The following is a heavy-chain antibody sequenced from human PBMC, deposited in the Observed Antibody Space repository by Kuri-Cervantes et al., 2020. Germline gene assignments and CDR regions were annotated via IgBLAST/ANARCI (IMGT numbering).Heavy chain of an antibody. CDR3: ARTWNDRDDAFDI. CDR1: GVTFSNAW. D-gene: IGHD1-1*01. V-gene: IGHV3-33*08. Sequence: LSLTCAASGVTFSNAWMSWVRQAPGKGLQWVAVIWYDGSNKYYAESVKGRFTISRDNSKNTVYLQMNSLRAEDTAVYYCARTWNDRDDAFDIWGQGTMVTVSS. CDR2: IWYDGSNK. J-gene: IGHJ3*02.